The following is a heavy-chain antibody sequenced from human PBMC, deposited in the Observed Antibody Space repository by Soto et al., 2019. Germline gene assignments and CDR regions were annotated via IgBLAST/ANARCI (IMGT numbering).Heavy chain of an antibody. CDR1: GFTFSSYW. CDR3: ARDQYDFWSGYYYYYYYMDV. CDR2: INSDGSST. J-gene: IGHJ6*03. V-gene: IGHV3-74*01. D-gene: IGHD3-3*01. Sequence: GGSLRLSCAASGFTFSSYWMHWVRQAPGKGLVWVSRINSDGSSTSYADSVKGRFTISRDNAKNTLYLQMNSLRAEDTAVYYCARDQYDFWSGYYYYYYYMDVWGKGTTVTVSS.